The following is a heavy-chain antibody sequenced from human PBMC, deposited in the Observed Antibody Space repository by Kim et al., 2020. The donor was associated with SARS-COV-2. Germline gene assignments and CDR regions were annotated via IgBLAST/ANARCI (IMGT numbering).Heavy chain of an antibody. D-gene: IGHD3-9*01. CDR2: IYYSGST. V-gene: IGHV4-59*01. J-gene: IGHJ4*02. Sequence: SETLSLTCTVSGGSISSYYWSWIRQPPGKGLEWIGYIYYSGSTNYNPSLKSRVTISVDTSKNQFSLKLSSVTAADTAVYYCARSIYDILTGYPYFDYWGQGTLVTVSS. CDR3: ARSIYDILTGYPYFDY. CDR1: GGSISSYY.